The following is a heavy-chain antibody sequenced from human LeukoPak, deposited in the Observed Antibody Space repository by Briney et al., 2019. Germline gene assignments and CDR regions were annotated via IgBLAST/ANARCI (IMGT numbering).Heavy chain of an antibody. Sequence: SETLSLTCAVYGGSFSGYYWSWIRQPPGKGLEWIGEINHSGSTNHNPSLKSRVTISVDTSKNQFSLKLSSVTAADTAVYYCARGLSPLLWFGVYSNWFDPWGQGTLVTVSS. D-gene: IGHD3-10*01. J-gene: IGHJ5*02. CDR2: INHSGST. V-gene: IGHV4-34*01. CDR1: GGSFSGYY. CDR3: ARGLSPLLWFGVYSNWFDP.